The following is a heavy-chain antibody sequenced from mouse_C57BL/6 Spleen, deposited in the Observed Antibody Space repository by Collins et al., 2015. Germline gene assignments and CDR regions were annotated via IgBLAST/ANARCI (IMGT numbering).Heavy chain of an antibody. Sequence: QVQLQQPGADLVKPGASMKLSCKASGYTFTSNWMHWVKQRPGQGLEWIGMIHPNSGSTNYNEKFKIKATLTVDKSSSTAYMQLSSLTSEDSAVYYCARRDGNYVDWYFAVWGTGTTVTVSS. V-gene: IGHV1-64*01. J-gene: IGHJ1*03. D-gene: IGHD2-1*01. CDR3: ARRDGNYVDWYFAV. CDR2: IHPNSGST. CDR1: GYTFTSNW.